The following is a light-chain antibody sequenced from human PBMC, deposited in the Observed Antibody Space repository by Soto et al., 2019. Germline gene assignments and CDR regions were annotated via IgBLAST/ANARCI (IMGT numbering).Light chain of an antibody. CDR1: QSVLFTSNNKSC. Sequence: VMPLSPCPLLLSPGSPSPTDRVTLQSVLFTSNNKSCLAWYQQKPGKPPKLLISWASARETGVPERFSGSGSGTHFTLSISSLQAEDFAVYYCQHYYTLPVAFGEGTKVDIK. V-gene: IGKV4-1*01. J-gene: IGKJ4*01. CDR2: WAS. CDR3: QHYYTLPVA.